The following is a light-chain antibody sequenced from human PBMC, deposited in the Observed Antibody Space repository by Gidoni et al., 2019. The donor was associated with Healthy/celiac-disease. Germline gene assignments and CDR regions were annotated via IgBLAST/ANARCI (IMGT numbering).Light chain of an antibody. J-gene: IGLJ1*01. CDR2: DVS. CDR1: SSDVGGYNY. V-gene: IGLV2-11*01. Sequence: SALTQPRSLSGSPGHSVTISCTGTSSDVGGYNYVSWYQQHPGKAPKLMIYDVSKRPSGVPDRFSGSKSGNTASLTISGLQAEDEADYYCCSYAGSYTYVFGTGTKVTAL. CDR3: CSYAGSYTYV.